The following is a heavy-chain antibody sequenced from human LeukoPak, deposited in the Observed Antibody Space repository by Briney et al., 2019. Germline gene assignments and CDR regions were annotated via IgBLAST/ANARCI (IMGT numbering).Heavy chain of an antibody. J-gene: IGHJ4*02. CDR2: IYYTGST. CDR1: GDSISSASFY. D-gene: IGHD3-22*01. V-gene: IGHV4-39*01. CDR3: ARGGAGYSDSSGYYKRPTNFDY. Sequence: SETLSLTCTVFGDSISSASFYWSWIRQPPGRGLEWIGSIYYTGSTYYNPFLKSRVAISVDPSQNQFSLKLTSATVADTAVYYCARGGAGYSDSSGYYKRPTNFDYWGQGTLVPVS.